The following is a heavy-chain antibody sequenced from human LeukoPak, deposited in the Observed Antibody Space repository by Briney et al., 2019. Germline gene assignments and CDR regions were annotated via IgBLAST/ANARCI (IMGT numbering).Heavy chain of an antibody. D-gene: IGHD1-26*01. CDR2: IYPGGRT. V-gene: IGHV4-4*09. Sequence: SETLSLTCIVSGGPINSFYWSWIRQIPGKGLEWIGDIYPGGRTSYNPSLKSRLSISVDTSKNHFSLKVRSVTAADTAVYYCARSSGSYYNPYEFDYWGQGTLVTVSS. CDR1: GGPINSFY. J-gene: IGHJ4*02. CDR3: ARSSGSYYNPYEFDY.